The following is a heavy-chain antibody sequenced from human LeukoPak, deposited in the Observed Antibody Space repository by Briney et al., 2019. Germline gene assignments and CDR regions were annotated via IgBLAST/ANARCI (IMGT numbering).Heavy chain of an antibody. D-gene: IGHD6-13*01. Sequence: SETLSLTCTVSGGSISTTTYYWAWIRQPPGKGLEWIGTLYYGGTTYYNPSLENRVIISVDTSKSQFSLKLNSVTAADTAVYYCARDSRSTWYYYWGQGTLVTVSS. CDR3: ARDSRSTWYYY. CDR2: LYYGGTT. CDR1: GGSISTTTYY. J-gene: IGHJ4*02. V-gene: IGHV4-39*07.